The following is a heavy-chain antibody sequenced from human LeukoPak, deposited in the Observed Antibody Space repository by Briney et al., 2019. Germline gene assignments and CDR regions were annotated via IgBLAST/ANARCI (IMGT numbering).Heavy chain of an antibody. D-gene: IGHD1-1*01. CDR1: GFTFGNAY. Sequence: GGSLRLSCAASGFTFGNAYMSWVRQAPGKGLEWVGRIKNKAEGGTTDYAAPVKGRFTISRDSSTSTLYLQMNSLKTEDTAVYYCGTGSAFDIWGQGTMVTVSS. V-gene: IGHV3-15*01. CDR3: GTGSAFDI. CDR2: IKNKAEGGTT. J-gene: IGHJ3*02.